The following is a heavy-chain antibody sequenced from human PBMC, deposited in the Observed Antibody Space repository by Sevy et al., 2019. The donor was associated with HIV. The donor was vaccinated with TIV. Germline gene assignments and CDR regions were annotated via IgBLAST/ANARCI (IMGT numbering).Heavy chain of an antibody. CDR1: GFIFSSYE. Sequence: GGSLRLSCVASGFIFSSYEMNWVRQAPGKGLEWISYISNSGSALYYSDSVKGRFTTSRDNAKNSLYLQMNSLRVEDTAVYYCARDLPPSATTVAHFDCWGQGTQVTVSS. CDR2: ISNSGSAL. D-gene: IGHD4-17*01. V-gene: IGHV3-48*03. CDR3: ARDLPPSATTVAHFDC. J-gene: IGHJ4*02.